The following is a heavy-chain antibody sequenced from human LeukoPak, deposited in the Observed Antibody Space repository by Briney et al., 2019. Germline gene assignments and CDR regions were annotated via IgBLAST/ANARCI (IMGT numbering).Heavy chain of an antibody. Sequence: PGGSLRLSCAASGFTFSSYAMSWVRQAPGKGLERVSAISGSGGTTYYADSVKGHFTVSRDNSKNTLYLQMNSLRAEDTAVYYCAKDPHNFWTGYFDYWGQGTLVTVSS. D-gene: IGHD3/OR15-3a*01. J-gene: IGHJ4*02. CDR2: ISGSGGTT. V-gene: IGHV3-23*01. CDR3: AKDPHNFWTGYFDY. CDR1: GFTFSSYA.